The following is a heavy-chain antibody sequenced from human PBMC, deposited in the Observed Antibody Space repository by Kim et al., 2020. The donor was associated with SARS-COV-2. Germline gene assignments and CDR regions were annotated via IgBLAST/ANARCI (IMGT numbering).Heavy chain of an antibody. CDR2: ISWNSGSI. D-gene: IGHD2-2*01. CDR3: AKDHGGFVVPHVSQTYGMDV. J-gene: IGHJ6*02. V-gene: IGHV3-9*01. Sequence: GGSLRLSCAASGFTFGDYAMHWVRQAPGKGLEWVSGISWNSGSIGYADSVKGRFTISRDNAKNSLYLQMNSLRAEDTALYYCAKDHGGFVVPHVSQTYGMDVWGQGTTVTVSS. CDR1: GFTFGDYA.